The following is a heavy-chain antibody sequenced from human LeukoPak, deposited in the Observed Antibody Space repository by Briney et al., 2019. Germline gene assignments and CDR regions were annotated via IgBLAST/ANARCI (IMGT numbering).Heavy chain of an antibody. CDR1: GDSISSYY. J-gene: IGHJ4*02. CDR3: ARGAAATRDF. V-gene: IGHV4-59*08. D-gene: IGHD6-13*01. Sequence: SETLSLTCTVSGDSISSYYWSWIRQSPGKGLERIGYIHYSGSTDYNPSLKSRVTISVDTSKNQFSLKLTSVTAADTAVYYCARGAAATRDFWGQGTLVTVSS. CDR2: IHYSGST.